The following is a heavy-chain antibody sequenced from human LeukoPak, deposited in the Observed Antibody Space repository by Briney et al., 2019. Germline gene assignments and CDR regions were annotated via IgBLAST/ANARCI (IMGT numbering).Heavy chain of an antibody. J-gene: IGHJ5*02. D-gene: IGHD3-22*01. Sequence: GGSLRLSCVASGFSFNNYAMNWVRQAPGKGLEWVSLIIGSSGTTFYADSVKGRFTTSRDKSKSTLYLQMNSLRAEDTAVYYCAKEGDYDSSGYPNNWFDPWGQGTLVTVSS. CDR3: AKEGDYDSSGYPNNWFDP. V-gene: IGHV3-23*01. CDR2: IIGSSGTT. CDR1: GFSFNNYA.